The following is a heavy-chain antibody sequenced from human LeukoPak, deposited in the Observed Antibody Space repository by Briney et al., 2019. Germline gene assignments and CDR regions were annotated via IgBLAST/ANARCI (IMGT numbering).Heavy chain of an antibody. CDR1: GYTFIGYY. CDR2: INPNSGGT. J-gene: IGHJ4*02. D-gene: IGHD2-2*01. Sequence: ASVKVSCKASGYTFIGYYMHWVRQAPGQGLEWMGWINPNSGGTNYAQKFQGRVTMTRDTSISTAYMELSRLRSDDTAVYYCARDSCSSTSCLSIDDYWGQGTLVTVCS. CDR3: ARDSCSSTSCLSIDDY. V-gene: IGHV1-2*02.